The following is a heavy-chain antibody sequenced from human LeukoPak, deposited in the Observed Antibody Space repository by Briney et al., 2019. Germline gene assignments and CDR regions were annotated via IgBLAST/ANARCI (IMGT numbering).Heavy chain of an antibody. V-gene: IGHV4-39*07. J-gene: IGHJ4*02. D-gene: IGHD1-26*01. CDR2: IYYSGST. CDR3: ARDCLMFGSYFVCFDY. Sequence: SETLSLTCTVSGGSISSQSHYWGWLRQPPGKDLEWLVGIYYSGSTYYNPSLKSRVTISVDTSKNQFSLKLSSVTAADTAVYYCARDCLMFGSYFVCFDYWGQGTLVTVSS. CDR1: GGSISSQSHY.